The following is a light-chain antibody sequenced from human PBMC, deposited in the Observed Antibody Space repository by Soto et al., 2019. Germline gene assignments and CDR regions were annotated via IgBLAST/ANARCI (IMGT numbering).Light chain of an antibody. CDR3: SSYTTSSTRV. CDR2: EVS. V-gene: IGLV2-14*03. CDR1: SSDVGAYDF. Sequence: QSVLAQPASVSGSPGQSITISCTGTSSDVGAYDFVSWYQQHPDKAPQLMIYEVSNRPSGVSYRFSGSKSVNTATLTISGLQAEDEADYYCSSYTTSSTRVFGTGTKLTVL. J-gene: IGLJ1*01.